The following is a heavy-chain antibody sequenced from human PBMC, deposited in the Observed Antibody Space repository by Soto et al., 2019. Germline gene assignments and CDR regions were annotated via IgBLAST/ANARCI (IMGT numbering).Heavy chain of an antibody. J-gene: IGHJ4*02. Sequence: ASVKVSCKASGYTFTSYGISWVRQAPGQGLEWMGWISAYNGNTNYAQKLQGRVTRTTDTSTSTAYMELRSLRSDDTAVDCCGGDPRRGVVATDYWGQGTLVTVSS. CDR2: ISAYNGNT. CDR3: GGDPRRGVVATDY. D-gene: IGHD2-15*01. V-gene: IGHV1-18*01. CDR1: GYTFTSYG.